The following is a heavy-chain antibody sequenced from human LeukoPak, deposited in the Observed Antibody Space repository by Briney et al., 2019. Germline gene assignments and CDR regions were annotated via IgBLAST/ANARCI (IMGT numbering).Heavy chain of an antibody. J-gene: IGHJ4*02. CDR1: EFTFMNYA. D-gene: IGHD2-2*01. CDR3: AKVDSSSSWY. CDR2: ISAGGGGT. V-gene: IGHV3-23*01. Sequence: GGSLRLSCAYSEFTFMNYAISWVRHAPGKGLERVSTISAGGGGTSYADSVNGRFTISRDNSKHTVFLPMNSPRAEDTAIYYCAKVDSSSSWYWGQGTLVTVSS.